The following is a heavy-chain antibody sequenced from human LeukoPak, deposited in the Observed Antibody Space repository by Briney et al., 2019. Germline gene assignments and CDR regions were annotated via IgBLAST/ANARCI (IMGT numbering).Heavy chain of an antibody. D-gene: IGHD4-17*01. J-gene: IGHJ4*02. CDR1: GGSISSSSYY. Sequence: SETLSLTCTVSGGSISSSSYYWGWIRQPPGKGLEWIGSIYYSGSTYYNPSLKSRVTISVDTSKNQFSLKLSSVTAADTAVFFCAIADYRDFYFDYWGQGTLVTVSS. V-gene: IGHV4-39*07. CDR3: AIADYRDFYFDY. CDR2: IYYSGST.